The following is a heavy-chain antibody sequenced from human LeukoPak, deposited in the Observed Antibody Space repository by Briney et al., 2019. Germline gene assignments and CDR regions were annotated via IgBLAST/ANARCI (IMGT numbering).Heavy chain of an antibody. D-gene: IGHD2-15*01. Sequence: KPSETLSLTCTVSGGSISSYYWSWIRQPAGKGLEWGGRIYTSGSTNYNPSLKSRVTISVDTSKNQFSLKLSSVTAADTAVYYCAREGEVVVAPHYGMDVWGQGTTVTVSS. V-gene: IGHV4-4*07. CDR2: IYTSGST. J-gene: IGHJ6*02. CDR3: AREGEVVVAPHYGMDV. CDR1: GGSISSYY.